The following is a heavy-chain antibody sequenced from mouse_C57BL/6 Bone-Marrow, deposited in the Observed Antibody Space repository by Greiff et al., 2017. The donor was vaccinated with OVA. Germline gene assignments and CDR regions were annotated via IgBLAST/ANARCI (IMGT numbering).Heavy chain of an antibody. Sequence: EVQLQESGPELVKPGASVKISCKASGYTFTDYYMNWVKQSHGKSLEWIGDINPNNGGTSYNQKFKGKATLTVDKSSSTAYMELRSLTSEDSAVYYCARRWSNYDWFAYWGQGTLVTVSA. J-gene: IGHJ3*01. V-gene: IGHV1-26*01. CDR3: ARRWSNYDWFAY. D-gene: IGHD2-5*01. CDR2: INPNNGGT. CDR1: GYTFTDYY.